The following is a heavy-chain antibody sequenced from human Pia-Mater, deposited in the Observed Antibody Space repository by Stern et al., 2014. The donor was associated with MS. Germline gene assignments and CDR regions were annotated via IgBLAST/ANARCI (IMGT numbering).Heavy chain of an antibody. CDR1: GFTFSSFS. CDR2: ISSGGSYI. V-gene: IGHV3-21*01. CDR3: ARGRGGNYRYYFDY. J-gene: IGHJ4*02. D-gene: IGHD4-23*01. Sequence: VQLVESGGGLVKPGGSLGLSCAASGFTFSSFSMNWVRQAPGKGLEGVASISSGGSYIYYADSLKGRFTISRDNAKNSLDLQMNSLRAEDTAVYYCARGRGGNYRYYFDYWGQGTLVTVSS.